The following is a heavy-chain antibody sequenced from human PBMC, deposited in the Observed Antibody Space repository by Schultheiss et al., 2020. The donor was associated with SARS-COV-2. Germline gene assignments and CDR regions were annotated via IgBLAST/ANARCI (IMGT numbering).Heavy chain of an antibody. CDR3: ARVTGYSSSPHFFDY. CDR2: ISAYNGNT. J-gene: IGHJ4*02. CDR1: GGTFSSYA. Sequence: ASVKVSCKASGGTFSSYAISWVRQAPGQGLEWMGWISAYNGNTNYAQKLQGRVTLTKDTSTSTAYMELRSLRSDDTAVYFCARVTGYSSSPHFFDYWGQGTHVTVSS. D-gene: IGHD2-2*01. V-gene: IGHV1-18*01.